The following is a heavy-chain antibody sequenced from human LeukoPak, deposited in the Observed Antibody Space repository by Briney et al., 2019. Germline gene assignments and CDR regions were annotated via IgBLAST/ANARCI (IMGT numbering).Heavy chain of an antibody. V-gene: IGHV1-3*01. D-gene: IGHD6-13*01. J-gene: IGHJ4*02. CDR2: INVGDGNT. CDR1: GYTFTNYA. Sequence: GASVTVSCKASGYTFTNYAMHWVRQAPGQRLEWMGWINVGDGNTKYSQKFQGRVTMIRDTSTSTVYMELSSLRSEDTAVFYCARGQPAADSLDYWGQGTLVTVSS. CDR3: ARGQPAADSLDY.